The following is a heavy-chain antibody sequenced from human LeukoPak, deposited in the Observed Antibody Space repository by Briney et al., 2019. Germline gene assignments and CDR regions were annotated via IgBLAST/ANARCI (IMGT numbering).Heavy chain of an antibody. CDR1: GYTFTAYY. Sequence: ASVKVSCKASGYTFTAYYMHGVRQAPGQGLEWVGRINPNSGDTNYAQKFQGRVTMTRDTSISTVYMELTGLRSDDTAVYYCARDVSGISSATDTFDMWGQGTVVTVSS. V-gene: IGHV1-2*06. CDR3: ARDVSGISSATDTFDM. J-gene: IGHJ3*02. CDR2: INPNSGDT. D-gene: IGHD1-14*01.